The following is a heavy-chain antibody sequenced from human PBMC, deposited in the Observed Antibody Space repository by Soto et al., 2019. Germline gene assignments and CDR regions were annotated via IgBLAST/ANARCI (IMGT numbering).Heavy chain of an antibody. J-gene: IGHJ6*02. CDR2: ISGSGGST. Sequence: GGSLRLSCAASGFTFSSYALSWVRQAPGKGLEWVSGISGSGGSTYYADSVEGRFTISRDNSNKMLYLQMNSLRAEDTAVYYCAKAPKGNYYYGMGVWGQGTTVPVSS. V-gene: IGHV3-23*01. CDR1: GFTFSSYA. CDR3: AKAPKGNYYYGMGV.